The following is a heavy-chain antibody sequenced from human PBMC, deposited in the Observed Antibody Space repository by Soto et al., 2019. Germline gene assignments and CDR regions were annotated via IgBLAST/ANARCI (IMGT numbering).Heavy chain of an antibody. CDR3: ASFTVTTGSFDY. CDR1: GGSISSGGYS. CDR2: IYHSGST. D-gene: IGHD4-4*01. Sequence: SETLSLTCAVSGGSISSGGYSWSWIRQPPGKGLEWIGYIYHSGSTYYNPSLKSRVTISVDRSKNQFSLKLSSVTAADTAVYYCASFTVTTGSFDYWGQGTLVTVSS. V-gene: IGHV4-30-2*01. J-gene: IGHJ4*02.